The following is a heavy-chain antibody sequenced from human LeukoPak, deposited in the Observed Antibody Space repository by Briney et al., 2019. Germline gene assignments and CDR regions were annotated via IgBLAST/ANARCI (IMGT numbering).Heavy chain of an antibody. Sequence: SETLSLTCTVSGGSISSSSYYWGWIRQPPGKGLEWIGSIYYSGSTNYNPSLKSRVTISVDTSKNQFSLKLSSVTAADTAVYYCARGRYPGIAAAPFDYWGQGTLVTVSS. V-gene: IGHV4-39*07. J-gene: IGHJ4*02. D-gene: IGHD6-25*01. CDR2: IYYSGST. CDR1: GGSISSSSYY. CDR3: ARGRYPGIAAAPFDY.